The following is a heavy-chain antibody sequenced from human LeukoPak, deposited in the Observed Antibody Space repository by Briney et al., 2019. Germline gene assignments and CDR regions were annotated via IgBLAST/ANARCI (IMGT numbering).Heavy chain of an antibody. D-gene: IGHD1-26*01. V-gene: IGHV4-4*07. CDR2: IYTSGST. CDR3: ARELYSGSYHGAFDI. CDR1: GGSISSYY. Sequence: SETLSLTCTVSGGSISSYYWSWIRQPAGKGLEWIGRIYTSGSTNYNPSLKSRVTMSVDTSKNQFSLKLSSVTAADTAVYYCARELYSGSYHGAFDIWGQGTIVTVSS. J-gene: IGHJ3*02.